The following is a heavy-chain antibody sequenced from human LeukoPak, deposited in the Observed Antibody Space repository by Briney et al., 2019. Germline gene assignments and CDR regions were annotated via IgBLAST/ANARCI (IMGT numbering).Heavy chain of an antibody. Sequence: PSETLSLTCTVSGGSISSSSYYWGWIRQPPGKGLEWIGSIYYSGSTYYNPSLKSRVTISVDTSKNQFSLKLSSVTAADTAVYYCASGRPPGASVLLGFDYWGQGTLVTVSS. V-gene: IGHV4-39*01. CDR2: IYYSGST. CDR1: GGSISSSSYY. CDR3: ASGRPPGASVLLGFDY. D-gene: IGHD1-26*01. J-gene: IGHJ4*02.